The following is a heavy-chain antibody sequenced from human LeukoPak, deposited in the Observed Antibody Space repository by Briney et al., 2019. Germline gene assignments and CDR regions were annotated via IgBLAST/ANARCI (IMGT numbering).Heavy chain of an antibody. CDR2: VFDSGST. Sequence: SETLSLTCSVSGGSFSSRSYYWAWIRQPPGKGLEWIGNVFDSGSTHYNPSLKSRVTISVDTSKNQFSLRLSSVTAADTAVYYCARHTRPGHSGYENAFDIWGQGTMVTVSS. CDR1: GGSFSSRSYY. D-gene: IGHD5-12*01. V-gene: IGHV4-39*01. CDR3: ARHTRPGHSGYENAFDI. J-gene: IGHJ3*02.